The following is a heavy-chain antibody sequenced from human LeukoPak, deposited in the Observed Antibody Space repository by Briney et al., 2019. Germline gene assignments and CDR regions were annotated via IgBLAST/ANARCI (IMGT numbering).Heavy chain of an antibody. CDR1: GGSISSYY. J-gene: IGHJ4*02. D-gene: IGHD3-22*01. Sequence: SQTLSLTCTVSGGSISSYYWSWIRQPPGKGLEWLGYIYYSGSTNYNPSLKSRVTISVDTSKNQFSLKLSSVTAADTAVYYCARRDYYDSSGYYFDYWGQGTLVTVSS. CDR3: ARRDYYDSSGYYFDY. V-gene: IGHV4-59*08. CDR2: IYYSGST.